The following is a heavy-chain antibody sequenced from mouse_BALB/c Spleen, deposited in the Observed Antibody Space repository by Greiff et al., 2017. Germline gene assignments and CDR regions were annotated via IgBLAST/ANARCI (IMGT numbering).Heavy chain of an antibody. J-gene: IGHJ2*01. D-gene: IGHD6-2*01. CDR2: ISYDGSN. Sequence: EVQLQQSGPGLVKPSQSLSLTCSVTGYSITSGYFWNWIRQFPGNILEWMGYISYDGSNNYNPSLKNRISITRDTSKNQFFLKLNSVTTEDTATYYCSRRVSWSFDYWGQGTTLTVSS. V-gene: IGHV3-6*02. CDR3: SRRVSWSFDY. CDR1: GYSITSGYF.